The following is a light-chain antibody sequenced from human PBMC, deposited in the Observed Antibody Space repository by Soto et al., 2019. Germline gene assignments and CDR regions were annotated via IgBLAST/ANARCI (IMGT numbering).Light chain of an antibody. Sequence: QSVLTQPPSVSGTPGQRVTISCSGSSSSIGSNTVNWYQQFPGTAPRLLIYSSYQRASGVPDRFSGSQSGTSASLAISGLQSDDEADYYFAAWDDSLKAIFGGGTQLTVL. V-gene: IGLV1-44*01. CDR2: SSY. CDR1: SSSIGSNT. J-gene: IGLJ7*01. CDR3: AAWDDSLKAI.